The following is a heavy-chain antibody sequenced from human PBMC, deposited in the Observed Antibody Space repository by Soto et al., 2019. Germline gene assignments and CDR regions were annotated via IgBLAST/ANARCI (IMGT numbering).Heavy chain of an antibody. Sequence: PSETLSLTCTVSGGSVSSGSYYWSWIRQPPGKGLEWIGYIYCSGSTNYNPSLKSRVTISVDTSKNQFSLKLSSVTAADTAVYYCAREGVFGSSSWYGSWFDPWGQGTLVTVSS. CDR1: GGSVSSGSYY. J-gene: IGHJ5*02. V-gene: IGHV4-61*01. CDR3: AREGVFGSSSWYGSWFDP. D-gene: IGHD6-13*01. CDR2: IYCSGST.